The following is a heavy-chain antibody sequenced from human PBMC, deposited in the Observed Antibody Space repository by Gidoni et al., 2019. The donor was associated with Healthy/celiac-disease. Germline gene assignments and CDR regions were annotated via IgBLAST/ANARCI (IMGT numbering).Heavy chain of an antibody. J-gene: IGHJ5*02. Sequence: QVTLKESGPVLVKPTETLTLTCTVSAFSLSNASMGVSWIRQPPGKPLEWLAHIFANDEKSYSTSLKSRLTISKDTSKSQVVLTMTNMDPVDTATYYCARILSPYSSSYQVWFDPWGQGTLVTVSS. CDR1: AFSLSNASMG. V-gene: IGHV2-26*01. CDR2: IFANDEK. CDR3: ARILSPYSSSYQVWFDP. D-gene: IGHD6-6*01.